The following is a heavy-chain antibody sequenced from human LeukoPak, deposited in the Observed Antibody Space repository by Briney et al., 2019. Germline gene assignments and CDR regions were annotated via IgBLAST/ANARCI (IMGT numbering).Heavy chain of an antibody. D-gene: IGHD2-21*02. CDR1: GFTFSSHD. V-gene: IGHV3-23*01. J-gene: IGHJ4*02. CDR2: SSGSGGST. CDR3: WRSPPVVTAIDHERLGC. Sequence: GGSLRLSCAASGFTFSSHDMSWVRQAPGKGLEWASGSSGSGGSTYYADSVKGRFTISRDNSRNTLYLQMSSLRAEDTAVYYCWRSPPVVTAIDHERLGCWGQGTLVTVSS.